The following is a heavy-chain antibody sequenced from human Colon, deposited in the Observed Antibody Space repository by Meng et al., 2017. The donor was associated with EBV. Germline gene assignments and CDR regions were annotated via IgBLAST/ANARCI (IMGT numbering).Heavy chain of an antibody. Sequence: VRLLGSGGGLIQPGGSLRLSCAASGFTLSSKTMCWVRQAPGKGLEWVSTFSGSSGAAYYADSVKGRFTISRDNSKNTLYLQMNSLKAEDTAVYYCAKKESSGYQPYDYWGQGTLVTVSS. J-gene: IGHJ4*02. D-gene: IGHD2-2*01. V-gene: IGHV3-23*01. CDR1: GFTLSSKT. CDR3: AKKESSGYQPYDY. CDR2: FSGSSGAA.